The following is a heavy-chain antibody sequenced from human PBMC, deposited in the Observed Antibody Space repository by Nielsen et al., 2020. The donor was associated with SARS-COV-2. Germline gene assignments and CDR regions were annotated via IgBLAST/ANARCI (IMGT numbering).Heavy chain of an antibody. V-gene: IGHV3-23*01. CDR2: ISSGGDDT. Sequence: GGSLRLSCAAFGFTFSSYAMSWVRQAPGKGLEWVSAISSGGDDTFYADSVKGRFTISRDNSKNTLYLQMNGLRADDTAVYYCAKVPDDYSNYNVWGQGTTVTVSS. CDR1: GFTFSSYA. D-gene: IGHD4-11*01. J-gene: IGHJ6*02. CDR3: AKVPDDYSNYNV.